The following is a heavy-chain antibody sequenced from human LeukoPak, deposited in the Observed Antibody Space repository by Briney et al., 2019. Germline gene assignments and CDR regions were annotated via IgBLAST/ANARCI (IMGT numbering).Heavy chain of an antibody. CDR1: GGSISSYY. D-gene: IGHD3-10*01. Sequence: SETLSLTCTVSGGSISSYYWSWIRQPAGKGLEWIGRIYTSGSTNYNPSLKSRVTMSVDTSKNQFSLKLSSVTAADTAVYYCARDARTQITMVRGVIKTYYYYYYMDVWGKGTTVTISS. CDR2: IYTSGST. V-gene: IGHV4-4*07. J-gene: IGHJ6*03. CDR3: ARDARTQITMVRGVIKTYYYYYYMDV.